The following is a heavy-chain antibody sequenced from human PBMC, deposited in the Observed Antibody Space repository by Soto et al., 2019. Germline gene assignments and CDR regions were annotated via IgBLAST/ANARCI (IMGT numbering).Heavy chain of an antibody. CDR3: AKTGFGDYDY. CDR1: GFTFSTYG. J-gene: IGHJ4*02. Sequence: GGSLRLSCAASGFTFSTYGMHWVRQAPGKGLEWVAVIWSDGSNKYYADSVKGRFTISRDNSNNTVNLQMNSLRAEDTAIYFCAKTGFGDYDYWGPGALVTVSS. D-gene: IGHD4-17*01. V-gene: IGHV3-33*06. CDR2: IWSDGSNK.